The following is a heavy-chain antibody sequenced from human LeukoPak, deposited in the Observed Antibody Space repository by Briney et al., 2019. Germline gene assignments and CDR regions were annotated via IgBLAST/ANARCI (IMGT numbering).Heavy chain of an antibody. V-gene: IGHV3-23*01. D-gene: IGHD2-8*01. J-gene: IGHJ4*02. CDR1: GFTFSSYA. Sequence: GGSLRLSCAASGFTFSSYAMSWVRQAPGKGLEWVSAISGSGGSTYYADSVKGRFTISRDNSKNTLYLQMNSLRAEDTAVYYRAKKTSGVYNFDYWGQGTLVTVSS. CDR2: ISGSGGST. CDR3: AKKTSGVYNFDY.